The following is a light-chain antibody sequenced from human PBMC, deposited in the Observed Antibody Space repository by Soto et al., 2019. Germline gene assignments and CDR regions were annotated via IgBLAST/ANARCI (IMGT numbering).Light chain of an antibody. J-gene: IGKJ1*01. V-gene: IGKV3-15*01. Sequence: EIVMTQSPGTLSVSPGERATLSCRASQNIRSNLAWYQQKPGQAPRLLIYETSIRAPGIPDRFSGSGSGTDFTLKISRVEAEDVGVYYCMQGTHWPQTFGQGTKVDIK. CDR2: ETS. CDR3: MQGTHWPQT. CDR1: QNIRSN.